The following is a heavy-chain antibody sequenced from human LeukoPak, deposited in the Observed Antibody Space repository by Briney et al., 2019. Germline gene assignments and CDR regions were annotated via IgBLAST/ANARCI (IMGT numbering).Heavy chain of an antibody. D-gene: IGHD6-19*01. CDR3: ARGASEQWPTYYFDY. CDR1: GGSISSGGYS. V-gene: IGHV4-61*08. CDR2: IYYSGRT. J-gene: IGHJ4*02. Sequence: PSETLSLTCAVSGGSISSGGYSWSWIRQPPGKGLEWIGYIYYSGRTNYNPSLKSRVTISLDTSKNQFSLKLSFVTAADTAVYYCARGASEQWPTYYFDYWGQGTLVTVSS.